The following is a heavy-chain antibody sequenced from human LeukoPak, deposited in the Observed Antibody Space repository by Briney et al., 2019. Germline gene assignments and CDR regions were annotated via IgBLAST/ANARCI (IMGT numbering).Heavy chain of an antibody. J-gene: IGHJ4*02. D-gene: IGHD3-10*01. V-gene: IGHV3-7*01. CDR2: INQDGSEK. CDR3: ARLWFGELVDPLDY. CDR1: GFTFSSYW. Sequence: GGSLRLSCAASGFTFSSYWMSWVRQAPGKGLEWMANINQDGSEKYYVDSVRGRFTISKDNAKNSLYLQMNSLRAEDTAVYYCARLWFGELVDPLDYWGQGTLVTVSS.